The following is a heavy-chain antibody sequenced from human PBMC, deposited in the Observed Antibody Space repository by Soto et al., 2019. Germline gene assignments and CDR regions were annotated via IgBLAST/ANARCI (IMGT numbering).Heavy chain of an antibody. CDR2: ISGSGGST. J-gene: IGHJ4*02. CDR3: AKDLRDILTGYRSFDY. D-gene: IGHD3-9*01. V-gene: IGHV3-23*01. CDR1: GFTFSSYA. Sequence: GGSLRLSCAASGFTFSSYAMSWVRQAPRKGLEWVSAISGSGGSTYYADSVKGRFTISRDNSKNTLYLQMNSLRAEDTAVYYCAKDLRDILTGYRSFDYWGQGTLVTVSS.